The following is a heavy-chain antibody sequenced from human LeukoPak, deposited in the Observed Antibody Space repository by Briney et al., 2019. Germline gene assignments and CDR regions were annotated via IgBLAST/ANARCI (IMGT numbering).Heavy chain of an antibody. J-gene: IGHJ4*02. CDR3: AREVYYFDSGLRDYFDY. CDR1: GDSISSGSSY. D-gene: IGHD3-22*01. Sequence: SQTLSLTCTVSGDSISSGSSYWSWIRQPAGKGLEWIGRIYVSGSTNYNPSLKSRVTISVDTSKNQFSLKLSSVTAADTAVYYCAREVYYFDSGLRDYFDYWGQGTLVTVSS. V-gene: IGHV4-61*02. CDR2: IYVSGST.